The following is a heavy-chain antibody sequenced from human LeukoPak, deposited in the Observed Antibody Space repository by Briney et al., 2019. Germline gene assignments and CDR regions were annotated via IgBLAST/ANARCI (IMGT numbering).Heavy chain of an antibody. CDR2: INPNSGGT. V-gene: IGHV1-2*02. J-gene: IGHJ4*02. CDR1: GYTFTSYY. D-gene: IGHD5-24*01. Sequence: ASVKVSCKAFGYTFTSYYMHWVRQAPGQGLEWMGWINPNSGGTNYAQKFQGRVTMTRDTSISAVYMELSRLRSDDTAVYYCARDGTGVYNLVQYWGQGTLVTVSS. CDR3: ARDGTGVYNLVQY.